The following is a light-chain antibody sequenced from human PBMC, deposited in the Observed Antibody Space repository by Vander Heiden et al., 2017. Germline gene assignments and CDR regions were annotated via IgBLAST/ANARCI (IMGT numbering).Light chain of an antibody. J-gene: IGKJ5*01. CDR1: LDISTY. Sequence: DIQMTQSPSSVSASVGDRVTITCRASLDISTYLAWYQQKPGKAPKLLIYGTSTLMSDVPSRFRGSGNGTDFTLTISSLQPEDSATYYCQQANGFPPTFGQWTRLEI. CDR3: QQANGFPPT. V-gene: IGKV1-12*01. CDR2: GTS.